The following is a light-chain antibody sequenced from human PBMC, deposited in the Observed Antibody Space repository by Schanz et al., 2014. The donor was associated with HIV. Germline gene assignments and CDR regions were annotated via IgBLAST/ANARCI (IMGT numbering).Light chain of an antibody. CDR1: SSDVGADNS. CDR3: TSYAGRNGLV. Sequence: QSVLTQPASVSGSPGQSITISCTGTSSDVGADNSVSWYQQHPGRAPRLLVYDVTYRPSGVSNRFSGSKSGNTASLTVSGLQAEDEADYYCTSYAGRNGLVFGGGTKLTVL. V-gene: IGLV2-14*03. J-gene: IGLJ2*01. CDR2: DVT.